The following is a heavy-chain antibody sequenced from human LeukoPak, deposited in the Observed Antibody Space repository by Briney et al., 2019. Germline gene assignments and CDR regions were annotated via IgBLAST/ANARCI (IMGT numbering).Heavy chain of an antibody. J-gene: IGHJ3*01. CDR2: IRHDGNEE. CDR3: ARWDKLGHDAFDL. CDR1: GFILSRYG. V-gene: IGHV3-33*01. Sequence: GGSLRLSCAASGFILSRYGMHWVRQAPGRGLERLALIRHDGNEEWYVDSVRGRFTISRDNSKNTVFLQMNSLRADDTAVYYCARWDKLGHDAFDLWGQGTMVTVSS. D-gene: IGHD1-26*01.